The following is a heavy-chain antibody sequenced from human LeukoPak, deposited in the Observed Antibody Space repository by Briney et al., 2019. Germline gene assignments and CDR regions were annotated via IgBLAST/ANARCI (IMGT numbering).Heavy chain of an antibody. CDR1: GYTFTVYY. J-gene: IGHJ5*02. CDR3: PRVPDPEVNNWFDP. V-gene: IGHV1-2*02. CDR2: SNPNSGGT. Sequence: ASVTLSLTGSGYTFTVYYMHWVREPPEQGHGRMGGSNPNSGGTNDAQKYQGRVTMSRATSISTASMKLSRLRPDDTPVYYCPRVPDPEVNNWFDPWGQGTLVTVSS. D-gene: IGHD2-21*01.